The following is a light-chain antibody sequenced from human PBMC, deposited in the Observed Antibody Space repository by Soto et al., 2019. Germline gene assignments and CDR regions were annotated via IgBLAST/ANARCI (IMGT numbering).Light chain of an antibody. Sequence: EIVMTQSPATLSVSPGERATLSCRASQSVSSNLAWYQQKPGQAPRLLIYGASTRATGIPARFSGSGSGTEFTLTISSLQSGDFAVYYCQQYNNWLLYTFGQGTKVDIK. CDR1: QSVSSN. J-gene: IGKJ2*01. CDR2: GAS. CDR3: QQYNNWLLYT. V-gene: IGKV3-15*01.